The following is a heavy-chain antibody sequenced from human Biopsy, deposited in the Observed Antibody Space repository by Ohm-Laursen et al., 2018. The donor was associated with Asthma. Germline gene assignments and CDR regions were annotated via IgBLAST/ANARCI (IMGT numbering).Heavy chain of an antibody. Sequence: ASVKVSCKASGYTFNAYYIHWMRQAPGQGLEWMGRINPNSGGTNYAQKFQGRVTMTRDTSISTAYMEVSRLRSDDTAVYYCARGQKSAGDRWFDPWGQGTLVTVSS. CDR2: INPNSGGT. CDR3: ARGQKSAGDRWFDP. CDR1: GYTFNAYY. J-gene: IGHJ5*02. V-gene: IGHV1-2*06. D-gene: IGHD6-13*01.